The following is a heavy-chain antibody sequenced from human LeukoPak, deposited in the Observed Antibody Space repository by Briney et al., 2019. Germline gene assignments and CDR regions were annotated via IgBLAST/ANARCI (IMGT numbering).Heavy chain of an antibody. CDR3: AKDQRFGELADY. V-gene: IGHV3-23*01. D-gene: IGHD3-10*01. CDR1: GSTFNSYA. Sequence: GGSLRLSCAASGSTFNSYAMSWVRQAPGKGLEWVSSISGTGSTTYYADSVKGRFAISRDNSKDTLYLQMSSLTAEDTAVYYCAKDQRFGELADYRGQGTLVTVSS. J-gene: IGHJ4*02. CDR2: ISGTGSTT.